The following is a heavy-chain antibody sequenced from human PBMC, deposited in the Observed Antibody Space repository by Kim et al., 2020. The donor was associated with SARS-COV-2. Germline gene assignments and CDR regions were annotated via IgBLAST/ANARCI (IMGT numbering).Heavy chain of an antibody. Sequence: SQTLSLTCAISGDSVSSNSAAWNWFRRSPSRGLEWLGRTYYRSKWYNDYAVSVKSRITINPDTSQNQFSLHLNSVTPEDTAAYYCERDQWWQQLAHHRSNWLDPWGQGTLVTVSS. CDR1: GDSVSSNSAA. J-gene: IGHJ5*02. V-gene: IGHV6-1*01. CDR2: TYYRSKWYN. CDR3: ERDQWWQQLAHHRSNWLDP. D-gene: IGHD6-13*01.